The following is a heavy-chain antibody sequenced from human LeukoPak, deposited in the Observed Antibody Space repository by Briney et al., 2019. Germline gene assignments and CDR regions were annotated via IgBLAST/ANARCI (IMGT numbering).Heavy chain of an antibody. CDR3: AKGVGYGSGSYLDY. CDR2: ISSSGSTI. J-gene: IGHJ4*02. Sequence: GGSLRLSCAASGFTFSNYYMSWIRQAPGKGLEWVSYISSSGSTIYYADSVKGRFTISRDNSKNTLYLQMNSLRAEDTAVYYCAKGVGYGSGSYLDYWGQGALVTVSS. CDR1: GFTFSNYY. V-gene: IGHV3-11*01. D-gene: IGHD3-10*01.